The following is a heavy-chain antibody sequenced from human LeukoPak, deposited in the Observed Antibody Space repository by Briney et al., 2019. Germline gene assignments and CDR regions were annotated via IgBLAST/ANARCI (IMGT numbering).Heavy chain of an antibody. CDR2: INHSGST. J-gene: IGHJ4*02. D-gene: IGHD3-22*01. Sequence: SETLSLTCAVYGGSFSGYYWSWIRQPPGKGLEWIGEINHSGSTNYNPFLKSRVTISVDTSKNQFSLKLSSVTAADTAVYYCTRKNSPIVVVITYYFDYWGQGTLVTVSS. V-gene: IGHV4-34*01. CDR1: GGSFSGYY. CDR3: TRKNSPIVVVITYYFDY.